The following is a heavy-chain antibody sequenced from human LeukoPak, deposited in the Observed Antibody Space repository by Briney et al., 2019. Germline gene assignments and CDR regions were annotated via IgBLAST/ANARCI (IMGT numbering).Heavy chain of an antibody. V-gene: IGHV4-59*12. CDR3: ARASVWFGDEGERPFDY. CDR2: IYYSGST. J-gene: IGHJ4*02. D-gene: IGHD3-10*01. CDR1: GGSISSYY. Sequence: SETLSLTCTVSGGSISSYYWSWIRQPPGKGLEWIGYIYYSGSTYYNPSLKSRVTISVDTSKNQFSLKLSSVTAADTAVYYCARASVWFGDEGERPFDYWGQGTLVTVSS.